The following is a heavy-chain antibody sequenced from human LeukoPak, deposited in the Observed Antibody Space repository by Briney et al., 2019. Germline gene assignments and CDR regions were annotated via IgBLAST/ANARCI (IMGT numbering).Heavy chain of an antibody. CDR1: GGSFSGYY. Sequence: SETLSLTCAVYGGSFSGYYWSWIRQPPGKGLEWIGEINHSGSTNYNPSLKSRVTISVDTSKNQFSLKLSSVTAADTAVYYCAREYYYGSGSYPFDCWGQGTLVTVSS. V-gene: IGHV4-34*01. D-gene: IGHD3-10*01. CDR2: INHSGST. CDR3: AREYYYGSGSYPFDC. J-gene: IGHJ4*02.